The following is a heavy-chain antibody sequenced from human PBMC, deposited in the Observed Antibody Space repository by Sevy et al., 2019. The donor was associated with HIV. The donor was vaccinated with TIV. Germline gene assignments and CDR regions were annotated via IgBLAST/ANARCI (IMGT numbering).Heavy chain of an antibody. J-gene: IGHJ6*02. CDR2: IWYDGSNK. D-gene: IGHD3-10*01. CDR3: ARDNYYGSGSSLYGMDV. CDR1: GFTFSSYG. V-gene: IGHV3-33*01. Sequence: GGSLRLSCAASGFTFSSYGMHWVRQAPGKGLEWVAVIWYDGSNKYYADSVKGRFTISRENSKNTLYLQMNSLRAGDTAVYYCARDNYYGSGSSLYGMDVWGQGTTVTVSS.